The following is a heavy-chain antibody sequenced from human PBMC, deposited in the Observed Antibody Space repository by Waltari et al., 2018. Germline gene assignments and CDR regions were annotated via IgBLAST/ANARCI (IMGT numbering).Heavy chain of an antibody. V-gene: IGHV1-24*01. J-gene: IGHJ3*02. CDR3: ATTVAAHDAFDI. CDR1: GYTLNELS. CDR2: FDPEEGET. D-gene: IGHD6-25*01. Sequence: QVQLVQSGAEVKKPGASVKVSCKVSGYTLNELSMHWVRQAPGKGLEWMGGFDPEEGETIYAQKFQGRVTMTEDTSTDTAYMELSSLRSEDTAVYYCATTVAAHDAFDIWGQGTMVTVSS.